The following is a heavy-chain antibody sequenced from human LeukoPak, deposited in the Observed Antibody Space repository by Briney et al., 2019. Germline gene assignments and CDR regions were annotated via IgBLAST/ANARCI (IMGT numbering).Heavy chain of an antibody. CDR2: ISYDGSNK. V-gene: IGHV3-30-3*01. Sequence: PGGSLRLSCAASGFTFSSYAMHWVRQAPGKGLEWVAVISYDGSNKYYADSVKGRFTISRDNSKNTLYLQMNSLRAEDTAVYYCASLRQYFDWLLSGDYWGQGTLVTVSS. CDR1: GFTFSSYA. J-gene: IGHJ4*02. D-gene: IGHD3-9*01. CDR3: ASLRQYFDWLLSGDY.